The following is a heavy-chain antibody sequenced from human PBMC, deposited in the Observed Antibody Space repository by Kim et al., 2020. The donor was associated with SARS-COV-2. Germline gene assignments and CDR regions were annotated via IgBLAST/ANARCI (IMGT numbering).Heavy chain of an antibody. CDR3: AAVREEYYDSSGYNNWFDP. Sequence: SVKVSCKASGFTFTSSAVQWVRQARGQRLEWIGWIVVGSGNTNYAQKFQERVTITRDMSTSTAYMELSSLRSEDTAVYYCAAVREEYYDSSGYNNWFDPWGQGTLVTVSA. CDR2: IVVGSGNT. V-gene: IGHV1-58*01. J-gene: IGHJ5*02. D-gene: IGHD3-22*01. CDR1: GFTFTSSA.